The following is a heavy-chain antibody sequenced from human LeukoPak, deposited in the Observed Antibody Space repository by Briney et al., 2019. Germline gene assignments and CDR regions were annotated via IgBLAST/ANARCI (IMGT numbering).Heavy chain of an antibody. V-gene: IGHV3-52*01. D-gene: IGHD5-18*01. CDR1: AFTFSYSC. J-gene: IGHJ3*02. CDR2: IKCDGSEK. Sequence: GGSLRLSCAASAFTFSYSCMHWVCQAPERGLEWVADIKCDGSEKWYVDSMKGRFTISRDNAKNSLYLQMNSLRAEDTAVYYCARESYEAKTWIQLWSSDAFDIWGQGTMVTVSS. CDR3: ARESYEAKTWIQLWSSDAFDI.